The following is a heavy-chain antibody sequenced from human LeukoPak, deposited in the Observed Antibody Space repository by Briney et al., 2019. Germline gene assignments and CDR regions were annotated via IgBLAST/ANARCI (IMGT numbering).Heavy chain of an antibody. J-gene: IGHJ5*02. CDR1: GFTFSTYA. CDR3: VKARSSYSSNWSWFDP. Sequence: AGRSLRLSCSASGFTFSTYAIHWVRQAPGKGLEYVSGISSNGGSTYYADSVKGRFPISRDNSKNTLYLQMSSLGAEDTAIYYCVKARSSYSSNWSWFDPWGQGTLVTVSS. V-gene: IGHV3-64D*06. D-gene: IGHD6-13*01. CDR2: ISSNGGST.